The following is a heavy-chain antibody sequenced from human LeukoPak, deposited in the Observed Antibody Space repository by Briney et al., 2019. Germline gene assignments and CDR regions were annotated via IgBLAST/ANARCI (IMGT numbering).Heavy chain of an antibody. V-gene: IGHV3-48*03. CDR1: GFTFSSYE. J-gene: IGHJ4*02. Sequence: PGGSLRLSCAASGFTFSSYEMSWVRQAPGKGLEWVSYISSSGSTIYYADSVKGRFTISRDNAKNSLYLQMNSLRAEDTAVYYCARGGDILTGYHLDYWGQGTLVTVSS. CDR3: ARGGDILTGYHLDY. CDR2: ISSSGSTI. D-gene: IGHD3-9*01.